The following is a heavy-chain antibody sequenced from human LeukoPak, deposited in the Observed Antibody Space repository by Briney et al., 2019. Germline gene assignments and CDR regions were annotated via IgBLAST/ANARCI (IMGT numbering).Heavy chain of an antibody. D-gene: IGHD6-19*01. CDR2: IYTSGST. J-gene: IGHJ4*02. CDR3: ARKRSSGWYSEFDY. CDR1: GDSISSRSYY. Sequence: SETLSLTCTVSGDSISSRSYYWSWIRQPAGKGLEWIGRIYTSGSTNYNPSLKSRVTISVDTSKNQFSLKLSSVTAADTAVYYCARKRSSGWYSEFDYWGQGTLVTVSS. V-gene: IGHV4-61*02.